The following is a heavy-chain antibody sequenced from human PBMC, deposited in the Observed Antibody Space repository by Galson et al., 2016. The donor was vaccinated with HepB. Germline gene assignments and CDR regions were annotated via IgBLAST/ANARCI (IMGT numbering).Heavy chain of an antibody. Sequence: SVKVSCKASGYTFTSFGISWVRQAPGQGLEWMGWVSPYNGDTNSAQKFQDRVNMATDRSTSSAFMELTSLTSDDTAVYYCARDRGDRGWLEAIDFWGQGTMVTVSS. D-gene: IGHD2-15*01. V-gene: IGHV1-18*01. J-gene: IGHJ3*01. CDR3: ARDRGDRGWLEAIDF. CDR1: GYTFTSFG. CDR2: VSPYNGDT.